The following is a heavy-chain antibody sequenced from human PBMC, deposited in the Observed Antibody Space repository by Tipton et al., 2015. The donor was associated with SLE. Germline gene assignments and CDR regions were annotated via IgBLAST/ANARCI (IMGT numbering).Heavy chain of an antibody. CDR1: GGSISSSSHY. V-gene: IGHV4-61*01. CDR2: IYYSGST. J-gene: IGHJ2*01. D-gene: IGHD6-19*01. Sequence: LRLSCTVSGGSISSSSHYWSWIRQPPGKGLEWIGYIYYSGSTKYNPSLKSRVTISVDTSKNQFSLKLSSVTAADTAVYYCARDRDSSGWYGRYFDLWGRGTLVTVSS. CDR3: ARDRDSSGWYGRYFDL.